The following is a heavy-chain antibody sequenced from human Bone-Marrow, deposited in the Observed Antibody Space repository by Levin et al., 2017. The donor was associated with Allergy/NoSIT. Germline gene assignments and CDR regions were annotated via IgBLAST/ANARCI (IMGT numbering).Heavy chain of an antibody. Sequence: SETLSLNCTISGGAVSSGGYYWSWIRQPPGKGPEWIGFVYSSGSANYSPSLKSRVTISVDTSMNQLSLKMTSVTAADSAVYSCARGRTYFHGSGKGYGMDVWGPGTTVIVSS. J-gene: IGHJ6*02. CDR2: VYSSGSA. D-gene: IGHD3-10*01. V-gene: IGHV4-61*08. CDR1: GGAVSSGGYY. CDR3: ARGRTYFHGSGKGYGMDV.